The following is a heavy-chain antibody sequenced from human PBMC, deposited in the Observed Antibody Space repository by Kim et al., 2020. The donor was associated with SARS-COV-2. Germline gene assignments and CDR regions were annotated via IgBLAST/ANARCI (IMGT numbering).Heavy chain of an antibody. J-gene: IGHJ4*02. D-gene: IGHD1-7*01. V-gene: IGHV3-48*02. Sequence: YYADSVKGRFTISRDNAKNSLYLQMNSLRDEDTAVYYCARDQELRNALDYWGQGTLVTVSS. CDR3: ARDQELRNALDY.